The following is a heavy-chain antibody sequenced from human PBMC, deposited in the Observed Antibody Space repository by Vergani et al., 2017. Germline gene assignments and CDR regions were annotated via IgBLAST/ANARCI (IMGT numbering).Heavy chain of an antibody. J-gene: IGHJ4*02. D-gene: IGHD3-10*01. V-gene: IGHV4-59*08. Sequence: QVRLQESGPGLVKPSETLSLTCSVSGGSMSGYYWSWIRQPPGKELEWIGYMYHSGSTNYNPSLETRVTISVDTSKNQFSLKLSSVTAADTAVYYCASGKPGLWCGELSNGPFDYWGQGTLVTVSS. CDR1: GGSMSGYY. CDR2: MYHSGST. CDR3: ASGKPGLWCGELSNGPFDY.